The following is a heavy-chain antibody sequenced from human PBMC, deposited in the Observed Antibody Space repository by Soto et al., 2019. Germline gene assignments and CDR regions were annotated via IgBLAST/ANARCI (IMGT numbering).Heavy chain of an antibody. J-gene: IGHJ5*02. Sequence: QVQLQQWGAGLLKPSETLSLTCAVSGGSFSGYYWSWIRQPPGKGLEWIGEINHSGNTNYNPSLRSRVPISVDTSKNRFSLKMSSVTAADTAVYYCAIYPWSGYYNWFDPWGQGTLVTVSS. CDR1: GGSFSGYY. CDR3: AIYPWSGYYNWFDP. V-gene: IGHV4-34*01. D-gene: IGHD3-3*01. CDR2: INHSGNT.